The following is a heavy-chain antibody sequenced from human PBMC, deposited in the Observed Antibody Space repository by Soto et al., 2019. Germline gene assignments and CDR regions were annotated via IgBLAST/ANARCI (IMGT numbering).Heavy chain of an antibody. J-gene: IGHJ4*02. CDR3: ARRGEGYNLGAVY. CDR2: IISKLGSA. D-gene: IGHD5-12*01. Sequence: QVQLVQSGAEVKEPGSSVKVSCKVSGGGNLRDYRTTWVRRAPRQGLEWMGGIISKLGSANYAQKFQGTVTITADEYTNSVYMELRSLRSDDTAGYYCARRGEGYNLGAVYWGQGTPVTVSS. V-gene: IGHV1-69*01. CDR1: GGGNLRDYR.